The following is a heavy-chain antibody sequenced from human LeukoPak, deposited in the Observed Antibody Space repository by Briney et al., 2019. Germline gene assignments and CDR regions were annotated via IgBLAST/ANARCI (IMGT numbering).Heavy chain of an antibody. D-gene: IGHD6-13*01. Sequence: PSETLSLTCTVSGGSISSYYWSWIRQPPGKGLEWIGYIYYSGSTNYNPSLKGRVTISVDTSKNQFSLKLSSVTAADTAVYYCARGGRAAPWDYWGQGTLVTVSS. V-gene: IGHV4-59*01. CDR2: IYYSGST. J-gene: IGHJ4*02. CDR3: ARGGRAAPWDY. CDR1: GGSISSYY.